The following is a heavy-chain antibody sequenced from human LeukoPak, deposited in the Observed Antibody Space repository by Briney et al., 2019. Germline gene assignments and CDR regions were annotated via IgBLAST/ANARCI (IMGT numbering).Heavy chain of an antibody. J-gene: IGHJ4*02. Sequence: GSLRLSCAASGFTFSSYSMNWVRQAPGKGLEWVSVIYSGGSTYYADSVKGRFTISRHNSKNTLYLQMNSLRAEDTAVYYCASSSPRKGYFDYWGQGTLVTVSS. CDR1: GFTFSSYS. D-gene: IGHD1-14*01. CDR3: ASSSPRKGYFDY. V-gene: IGHV3-53*04. CDR2: IYSGGST.